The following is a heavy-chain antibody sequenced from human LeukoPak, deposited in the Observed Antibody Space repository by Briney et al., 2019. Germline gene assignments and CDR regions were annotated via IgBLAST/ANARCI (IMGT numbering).Heavy chain of an antibody. CDR2: IYHSGST. CDR1: GGSISSGGYS. Sequence: PSETLSLTCAVSGGSISSGGYSWSWIRRPPGKGLEWIGYIYHSGSTYYNPSLKSRVTISVDRSKNQFSLKLSSVTAADTAVYYCARESRWFDPWGQGTLVTVSS. J-gene: IGHJ5*02. V-gene: IGHV4-30-2*01. CDR3: ARESRWFDP.